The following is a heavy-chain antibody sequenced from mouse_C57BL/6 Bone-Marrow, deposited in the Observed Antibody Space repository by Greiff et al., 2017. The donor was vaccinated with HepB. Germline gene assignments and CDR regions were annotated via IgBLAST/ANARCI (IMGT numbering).Heavy chain of an antibody. CDR1: GYTFTSYW. CDR2: IDPSDSYT. CDR3: ARRGDMDY. V-gene: IGHV1-50*01. J-gene: IGHJ4*01. Sequence: VQLQQPGAELVKPGASVKLSCKASGYTFTSYWMQWVKQRPGQGLEWIGEIDPSDSYTNYNQKFKGKATLTVDTSSSTAYMQLSSLTSEDSAVYYCARRGDMDYWGQGTSVTVSS.